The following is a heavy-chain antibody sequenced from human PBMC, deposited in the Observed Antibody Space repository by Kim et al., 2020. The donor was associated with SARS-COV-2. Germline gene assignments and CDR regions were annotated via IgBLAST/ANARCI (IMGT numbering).Heavy chain of an antibody. CDR3: ARGYSSSWYWAFDI. V-gene: IGHV3-13*01. Sequence: PGSVKGRFTISKENAKNALYLQMNSLRARETAVYNCARGYSSSWYWAFDIWGQGTMVTVSS. D-gene: IGHD6-13*01. J-gene: IGHJ3*02.